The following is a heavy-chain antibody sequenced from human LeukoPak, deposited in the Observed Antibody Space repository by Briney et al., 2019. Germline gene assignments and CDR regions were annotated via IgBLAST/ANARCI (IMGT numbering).Heavy chain of an antibody. J-gene: IGHJ4*02. CDR1: GFTFKNYA. Sequence: AGGSLRLSCVASGFTFKNYAMAWVRQAPGKGLEWVSSVSGSGGGTYYADSVKGHSTISRDNSKNTVYLQMNSLRAEDTAVYYCAKHLTSVTTNFEYWGQGTLVTISS. CDR3: AKHLTSVTTNFEY. D-gene: IGHD4-17*01. V-gene: IGHV3-23*01. CDR2: VSGSGGGT.